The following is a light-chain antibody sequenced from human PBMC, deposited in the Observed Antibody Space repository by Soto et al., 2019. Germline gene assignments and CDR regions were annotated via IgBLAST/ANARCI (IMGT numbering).Light chain of an antibody. J-gene: IGKJ2*01. CDR1: RSVSSTY. V-gene: IGKV3-20*01. CDR2: GAS. CDR3: HQLGASPYT. Sequence: EVVLTQSPATLSLSPGERATLSCRASRSVSSTYVAWYQHKPGQAPRLLIFGASNRATGIPDRFSGSGSGTDFTLTISRLEPEDFAVYYCHQLGASPYTFGPGTKLEIE.